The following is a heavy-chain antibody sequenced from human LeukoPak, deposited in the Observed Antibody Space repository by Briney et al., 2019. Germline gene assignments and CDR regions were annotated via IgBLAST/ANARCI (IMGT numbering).Heavy chain of an antibody. J-gene: IGHJ4*02. CDR2: IWFDGSNK. CDR3: ARDEITGAYCSSTSCYLSGPTDY. D-gene: IGHD2-2*01. V-gene: IGHV3-33*08. Sequence: GGSLRLSCAASGFTFSSYAMSWVRQASGKGLEWVAVIWFDGSNKSYADSVKGRFTISRDNSKNTLYLQMNSLRAEDTAVYYCARDEITGAYCSSTSCYLSGPTDYWGQGTLVTVSS. CDR1: GFTFSSYA.